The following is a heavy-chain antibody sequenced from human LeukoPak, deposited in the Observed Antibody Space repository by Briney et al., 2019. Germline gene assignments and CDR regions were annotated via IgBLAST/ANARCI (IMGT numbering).Heavy chain of an antibody. Sequence: GRSLRLSCAASGFTFSSFAMHWVRQAPGKGLEWVAVISYDATNAYHADSVKGRLAISRDNSKNTLYLQMNSLRVEDTAVYYCARGSHLGYNRGFWYFDLWGRGTLVTVSS. D-gene: IGHD5-24*01. CDR3: ARGSHLGYNRGFWYFDL. CDR1: GFTFSSFA. CDR2: ISYDATNA. J-gene: IGHJ2*01. V-gene: IGHV3-30*07.